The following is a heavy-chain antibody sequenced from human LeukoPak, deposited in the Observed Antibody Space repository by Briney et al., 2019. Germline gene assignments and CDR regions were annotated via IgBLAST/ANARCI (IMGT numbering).Heavy chain of an antibody. J-gene: IGHJ4*02. V-gene: IGHV1-69*05. Sequence: SVKVSCKASGGTFSSYAISWVRQAPGQGLEWMGGIIPIFGTANYAQKFQGRVTITTDESTSTAYMELSSLRSEDTAVYYCARAPIPVGIQLWLRFDYWGQGTLVTVSS. CDR1: GGTFSSYA. D-gene: IGHD5-18*01. CDR2: IIPIFGTA. CDR3: ARAPIPVGIQLWLRFDY.